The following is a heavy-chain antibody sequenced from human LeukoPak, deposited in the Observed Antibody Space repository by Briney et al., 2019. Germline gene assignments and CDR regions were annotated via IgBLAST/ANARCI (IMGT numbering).Heavy chain of an antibody. J-gene: IGHJ4*02. D-gene: IGHD6-13*01. CDR3: TNLPTQQHLDY. Sequence: PGRSLRLSCAASGFTFSDYGINWVRQPPGKGLEWVAFIQYDEGNKYYADSVKGRFTISRDNSKNTLYLQMNSLRAEDTAVYYCTNLPTQQHLDYWGQGTLVSVSS. CDR2: IQYDEGNK. V-gene: IGHV3-30*02. CDR1: GFTFSDYG.